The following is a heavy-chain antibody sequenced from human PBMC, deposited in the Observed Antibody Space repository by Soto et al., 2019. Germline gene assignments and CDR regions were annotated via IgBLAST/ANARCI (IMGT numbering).Heavy chain of an antibody. CDR1: GYSFTSYW. D-gene: IGHD6-13*01. CDR2: IYPGDSDT. V-gene: IGHV5-51*01. CDR3: ARTAAAGKYYYGMDV. Sequence: PGESLKISCKGSGYSFTSYWIGWVRQVPGKGLESMGIIYPGDSDTRYSPSFQGQVTISADKSISTAYPQWSSLKASDTAMYYCARTAAAGKYYYGMDVWGQGTTVTVSS. J-gene: IGHJ6*02.